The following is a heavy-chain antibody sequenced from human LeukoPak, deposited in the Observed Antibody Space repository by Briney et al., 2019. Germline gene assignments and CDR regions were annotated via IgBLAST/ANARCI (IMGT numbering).Heavy chain of an antibody. CDR2: ISYDGSNK. J-gene: IGHJ4*02. CDR1: GFTFSSYG. CDR3: AKEMATIGGPLVY. Sequence: GGSLRLSCAASGFTFSSYGMHWVRQAPGKGLEWVAVISYDGSNKYYADSVKGRFTISRDNSKNTLYLQMNSLRAEDTAVYYCAKEMATIGGPLVYWGQGTLVTVSS. D-gene: IGHD5-24*01. V-gene: IGHV3-30*18.